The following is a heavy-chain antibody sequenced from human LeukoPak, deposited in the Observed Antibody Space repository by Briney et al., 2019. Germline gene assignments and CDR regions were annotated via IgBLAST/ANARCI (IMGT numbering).Heavy chain of an antibody. D-gene: IGHD2-15*01. CDR2: IYYSGIT. V-gene: IGHV4-39*07. J-gene: IGHJ4*01. CDR3: ARDRDVDDFDS. CDR1: GGSISSSGYY. Sequence: SETLSLTCTVSGGSISSSGYYWVWIRQSPGEGLEWIGNIYYSGITYYNPSLKSRLTISVDTSKNQFSLKLSSVTAADTAVYYCARDRDVDDFDSWGHGTLVTVSS.